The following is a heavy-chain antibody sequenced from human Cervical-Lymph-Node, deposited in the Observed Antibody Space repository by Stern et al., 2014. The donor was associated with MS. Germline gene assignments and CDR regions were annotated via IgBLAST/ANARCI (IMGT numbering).Heavy chain of an antibody. CDR2: IHYSGTT. CDR1: GGSISSGEYY. D-gene: IGHD5-24*01. CDR3: SRDADAYSLVFGY. J-gene: IGHJ4*02. V-gene: IGHV4-30-4*01. Sequence: QMQLVQSGPGLVKPSQTLSLTCAVSGGSISSGEYYWSWIRQSPGKGLEWIGYIHYSGTTYYNPSLKSRVTISVDTSKNQFSLKLSSVTAADTAVYYCSRDADAYSLVFGYWGRGTLVTVSS.